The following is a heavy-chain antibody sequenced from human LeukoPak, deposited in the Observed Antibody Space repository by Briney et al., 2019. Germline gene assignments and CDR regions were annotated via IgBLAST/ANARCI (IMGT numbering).Heavy chain of an antibody. CDR1: GIXFSNYA. J-gene: IGHJ4*02. D-gene: IGHD3-16*01. CDR2: INNSGGDT. Sequence: GGSLRLSCAASGIXFSNYAMSWVRQAPGKGLEWVSSINNSGGDTSYADSVKGRFTISRDNSRNTLYLQMNSLRAEDTATYYCANRLGYSFGYWGQGTLVTVSS. CDR3: ANRLGYSFGY. V-gene: IGHV3-23*01.